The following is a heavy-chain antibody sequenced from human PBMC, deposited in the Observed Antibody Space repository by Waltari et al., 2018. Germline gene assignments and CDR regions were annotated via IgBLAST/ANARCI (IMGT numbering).Heavy chain of an antibody. D-gene: IGHD5-12*01. CDR2: ISNSGGST. Sequence: VQLLESGGGLVQPGGSLRLSCDTSGFPFSNYAMTWVRQAPGKGLEWVSAISNSGGSTWYAVSVKGRLTISRDNSKNKVFLQMDSLRAEDTAVYYCAREEKDNSGYRTTRFGYWGQGTLVTVSS. CDR3: AREEKDNSGYRTTRFGY. CDR1: GFPFSNYA. J-gene: IGHJ4*02. V-gene: IGHV3-23*01.